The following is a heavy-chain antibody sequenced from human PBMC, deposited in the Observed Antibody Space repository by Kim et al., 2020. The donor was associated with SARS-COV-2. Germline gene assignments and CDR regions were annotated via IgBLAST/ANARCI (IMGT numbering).Heavy chain of an antibody. V-gene: IGHV3-66*01. CDR1: GFTVSSTY. CDR2: IYSGGST. D-gene: IGHD3-3*01. Sequence: GGSLRLSCAASGFTVSSTYLSWVRQAPGKGLEWVSLIYSGGSTYYADSVKGRFTVSRDNSKNTLYVQMNSLRADDTAVSYCARGSASARTLFPLDP. CDR3: ARGSASARTLFPLDP. J-gene: IGHJ5*02.